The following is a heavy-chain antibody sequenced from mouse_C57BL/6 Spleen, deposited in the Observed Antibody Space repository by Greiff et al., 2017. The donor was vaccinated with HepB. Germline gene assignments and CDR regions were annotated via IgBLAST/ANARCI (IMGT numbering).Heavy chain of an antibody. CDR2: ISNGGGST. V-gene: IGHV5-12*01. CDR1: GFTFSDYY. CDR3: ARRGDGYGAMDY. D-gene: IGHD2-3*01. J-gene: IGHJ4*01. Sequence: EVQGVESGGGLVQPGGSLKLSCAASGFTFSDYYMYWVRQTPEKRLEWVAYISNGGGSTYYPDTVKGRFTISRDNAKNTLYLQMSRLKSEDTAMYYCARRGDGYGAMDYWGQGTSVTVSS.